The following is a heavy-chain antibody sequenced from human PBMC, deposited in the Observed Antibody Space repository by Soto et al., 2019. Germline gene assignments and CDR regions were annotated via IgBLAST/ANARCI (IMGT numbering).Heavy chain of an antibody. Sequence: LRLSCAASGFTFSSYAMSWVRQAPGKGLEWVSAISGSGGSTYYADSVKGRFTISRDNSKNTLYLQMNSLRAEDAAVYYCANWGSYRILDYWGQGTLVTVSS. CDR1: GFTFSSYA. D-gene: IGHD3-16*02. V-gene: IGHV3-23*01. CDR2: ISGSGGST. CDR3: ANWGSYRILDY. J-gene: IGHJ4*02.